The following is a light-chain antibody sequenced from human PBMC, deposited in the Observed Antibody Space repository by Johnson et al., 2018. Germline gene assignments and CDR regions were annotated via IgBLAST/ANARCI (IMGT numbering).Light chain of an antibody. V-gene: IGLV1-51*02. Sequence: QSVLTQPPSVSAAPGQKVTISCSGSSSNIGNNYVSWYQQLPGTAPKLLIYENNKRPSGIPDRFSGSTSGTSATLGITVLQTGDEADYYCGTWDSSLSAGNVVGTGTKVTVL. CDR3: GTWDSSLSAGNV. CDR2: ENN. J-gene: IGLJ1*01. CDR1: SSNIGNNY.